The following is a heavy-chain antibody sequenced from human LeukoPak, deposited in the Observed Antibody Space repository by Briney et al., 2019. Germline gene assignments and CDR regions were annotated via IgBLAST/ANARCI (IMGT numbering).Heavy chain of an antibody. CDR3: ARRDAGLAFDY. V-gene: IGHV5-51*01. J-gene: IGHJ4*02. CDR2: IYPGDSGT. Sequence: GESLKISCKGSGYTFTTYWIAWVRQMPGKDLEWMGIIYPGDSGTRYSPSFQGQVTISADKSITTAYLQWSSLKASDTAMYYCARRDAGLAFDYWGQGTLVTVSS. CDR1: GYTFTTYW. D-gene: IGHD6-13*01.